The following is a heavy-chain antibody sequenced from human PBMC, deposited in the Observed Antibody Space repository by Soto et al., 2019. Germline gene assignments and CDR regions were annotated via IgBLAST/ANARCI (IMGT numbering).Heavy chain of an antibody. D-gene: IGHD6-13*01. CDR3: AITSGIAAAGFDP. V-gene: IGHV1-2*04. CDR2: INPNSGGT. Sequence: GASVKVSCKASGYTFTGYYMHWVRQAPGQGLEWMGWINPNSGGTNYAQKFQGWVTMTRDTSISTAYMELSRLRSDDTAVYYCAITSGIAAAGFDPWGQGTLVTVSS. J-gene: IGHJ5*02. CDR1: GYTFTGYY.